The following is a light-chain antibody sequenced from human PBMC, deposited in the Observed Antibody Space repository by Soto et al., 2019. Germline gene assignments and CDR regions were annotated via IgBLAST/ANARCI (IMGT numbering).Light chain of an antibody. Sequence: QSVLTQPPSVSGAPGQRVTISCTGSSSNIGAGYDVHWYQQSPGTAPKLLIYSHSNRPSGVPDRFSGSKSGTSASLAITGLQAEDEADYYCQSFDSSLSHVVFGGGTKLTVL. CDR1: SSNIGAGYD. V-gene: IGLV1-40*01. CDR3: QSFDSSLSHVV. CDR2: SHS. J-gene: IGLJ2*01.